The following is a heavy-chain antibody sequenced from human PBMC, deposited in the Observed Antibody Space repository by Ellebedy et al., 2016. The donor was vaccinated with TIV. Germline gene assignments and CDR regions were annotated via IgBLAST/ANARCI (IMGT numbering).Heavy chain of an antibody. CDR2: ISSSSSSI. Sequence: GESLKISCAASGFTFSSYNMNWVRQAPGKGLEWVSYISSSSSSIYYADSVKGRFTISRDNAKNSLYLQMNSLRAEDSAVYYCARGAGYGSGRDWFDPWGQGTLVTVSS. D-gene: IGHD3-10*01. CDR3: ARGAGYGSGRDWFDP. V-gene: IGHV3-48*04. CDR1: GFTFSSYN. J-gene: IGHJ5*02.